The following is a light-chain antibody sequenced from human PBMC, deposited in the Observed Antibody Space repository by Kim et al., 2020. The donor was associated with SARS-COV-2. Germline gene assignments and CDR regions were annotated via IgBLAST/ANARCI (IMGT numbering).Light chain of an antibody. CDR3: QKYNSARS. CDR2: AAS. J-gene: IGKJ4*01. CDR1: QGISNY. V-gene: IGKV1-27*01. Sequence: SASVDDRVTITCRASQGISNYLAWYQQKPGKVPKLLIYAASALQAGVPSRFSGSGSGTDFTLTISSLQPEDVAIYYCQKYNSARSFGGGTKVDIK.